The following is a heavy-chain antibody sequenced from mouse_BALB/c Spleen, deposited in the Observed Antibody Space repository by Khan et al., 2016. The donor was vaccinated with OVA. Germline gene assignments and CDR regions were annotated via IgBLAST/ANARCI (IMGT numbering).Heavy chain of an antibody. CDR2: IWRGGNR. CDR1: GFSLSSYG. CDR3: AKNQAGYAMDY. J-gene: IGHJ4*01. Sequence: QVQLKQSGPGLVQPSQSLSITCTVSGFSLSSYGVHWVRQSPGKGLEWLGVIWRGGNRDSNAAFMSRLSITKDNSQSQVFFKMSSLQSDDTAIYYCAKNQAGYAMDYWGQGTSVTVSS. V-gene: IGHV2-5*01.